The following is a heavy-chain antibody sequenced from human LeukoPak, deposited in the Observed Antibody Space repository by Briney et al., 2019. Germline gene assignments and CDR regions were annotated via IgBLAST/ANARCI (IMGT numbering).Heavy chain of an antibody. Sequence: GESLKISCKGSGYSFTSYWIGWVRQMPGKGLEWMGDIYPGDSDTRYSPSFQGQVTISADKSISTAYPQWSSLKASDTAMYYCARRYGGNSPAVYWYFDLWGRGTLVTVSS. D-gene: IGHD4-23*01. CDR3: ARRYGGNSPAVYWYFDL. J-gene: IGHJ2*01. CDR1: GYSFTSYW. CDR2: IYPGDSDT. V-gene: IGHV5-51*01.